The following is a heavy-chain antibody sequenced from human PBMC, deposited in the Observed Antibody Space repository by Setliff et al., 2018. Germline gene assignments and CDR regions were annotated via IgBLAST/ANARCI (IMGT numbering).Heavy chain of an antibody. V-gene: IGHV4-34*01. J-gene: IGHJ6*03. D-gene: IGHD6-19*01. CDR2: INHSGST. CDR3: ARAIYSSGWYLRYYYYMDV. Sequence: PSETLSLTCAVYGGSFSGYYWSWIRQPPGKGLEWIGEINHSGSTNYNPSLKSRVTISVDTSKNQFSLKLSSVTAADTAVYYCARAIYSSGWYLRYYYYMDVWGKGTMVTVSS. CDR1: GGSFSGYY.